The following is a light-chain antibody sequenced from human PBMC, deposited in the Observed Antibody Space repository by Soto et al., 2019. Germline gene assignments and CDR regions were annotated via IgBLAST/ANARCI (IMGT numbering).Light chain of an antibody. Sequence: LLLTQSPAPLSLSPCKMAALSGRTCLSVSVYLDWYQQQPGQAPRLLISDASNRAAGIPARCSGSGSGRDFTLPISSLVPEDFSVYYCHQRQYWPSFTFGQGTRLEN. CDR2: DAS. CDR3: HQRQYWPSFT. V-gene: IGKV3-11*02. CDR1: LSVSVY. J-gene: IGKJ5*01.